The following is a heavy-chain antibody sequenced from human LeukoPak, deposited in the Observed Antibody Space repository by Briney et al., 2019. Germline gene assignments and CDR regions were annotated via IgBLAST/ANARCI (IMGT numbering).Heavy chain of an antibody. CDR3: ARQPIAARPHNWFDP. D-gene: IGHD6-6*01. V-gene: IGHV5-51*01. CDR1: GYSFTSYW. J-gene: IGHJ5*02. CDR2: IYPGDSDT. Sequence: GESLKISCKGSGYSFTSYWIGWLRQMPGKGLEWMGIIYPGDSDTRYSPSFQGQVTISADKSISTAYLQWSSLKASDTAMYYCARQPIAARPHNWFDPWGQGTLVTVSS.